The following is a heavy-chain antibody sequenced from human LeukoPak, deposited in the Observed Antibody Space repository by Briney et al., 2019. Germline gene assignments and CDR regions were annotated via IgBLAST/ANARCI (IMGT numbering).Heavy chain of an antibody. Sequence: ASVKVSCKASGYTFTGYYMHWVRQAPGQGLEWMGWINPNSGGTNYAQKFQGRVTMTRDTSISTAYMELSRLRSDDTAVYYCARIYVWGSYRIDYWGQGTLVTVSS. D-gene: IGHD3-16*02. V-gene: IGHV1-2*02. CDR3: ARIYVWGSYRIDY. CDR1: GYTFTGYY. J-gene: IGHJ4*02. CDR2: INPNSGGT.